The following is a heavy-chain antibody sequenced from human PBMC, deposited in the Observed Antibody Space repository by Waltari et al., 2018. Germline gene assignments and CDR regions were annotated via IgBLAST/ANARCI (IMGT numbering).Heavy chain of an antibody. CDR2: INNIGVTI. D-gene: IGHD1-1*01. CDR1: RFPFRRHY. Sequence: EVTLAESGGGLAQPGGSLTLSCAVSRFPFRRHYMHWVRQPPGKGLEWISSINNIGVTIYYADSVRGRFTISRDNVKESLYLQMNSLRVEDTAVYYCARWHNSSWHYFDYWGQGALVTVSA. J-gene: IGHJ4*02. CDR3: ARWHNSSWHYFDY. V-gene: IGHV3-48*03.